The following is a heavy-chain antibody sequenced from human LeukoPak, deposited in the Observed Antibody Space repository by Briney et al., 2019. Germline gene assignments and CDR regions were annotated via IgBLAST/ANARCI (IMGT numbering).Heavy chain of an antibody. Sequence: GESLKISCRGSGYSFTTYWIGWVRQMPGKDLEWMGIIYPGDSDTRYTPSFQGQVTMSADKSINTAYLQWSSLKAPDTAIYYCARRQGCSSTSCPPDYWGQGTLVTVSP. CDR2: IYPGDSDT. J-gene: IGHJ4*02. CDR1: GYSFTTYW. CDR3: ARRQGCSSTSCPPDY. D-gene: IGHD2-2*01. V-gene: IGHV5-51*01.